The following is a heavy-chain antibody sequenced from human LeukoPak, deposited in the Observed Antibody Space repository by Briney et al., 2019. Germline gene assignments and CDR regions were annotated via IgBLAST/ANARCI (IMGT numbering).Heavy chain of an antibody. CDR2: INHSGGT. Sequence: SETLSLTCAVYGGSFSGYYWSGIRQPPGKGLEWIGEINHSGGTIYNPSLKSRVTISVDTSKNQFSLKLSSVTAADTAVYYCARSLGSGYDPPWFDPWGQGTLVTVSS. CDR1: GGSFSGYY. J-gene: IGHJ5*02. CDR3: ARSLGSGYDPPWFDP. V-gene: IGHV4-34*01. D-gene: IGHD5-12*01.